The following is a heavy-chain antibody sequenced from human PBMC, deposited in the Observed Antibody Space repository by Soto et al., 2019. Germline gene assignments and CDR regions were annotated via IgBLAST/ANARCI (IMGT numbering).Heavy chain of an antibody. J-gene: IGHJ5*02. CDR2: IKRKTDSGTT. CDR3: TTDLWRIAVVVDSTGYFNT. CDR1: GFTFSDAW. V-gene: IGHV3-15*01. Sequence: PGGSLRLSCAASGFTFSDAWMSLVRQAPGKGLDWVGRIKRKTDSGTTDYAAPVRGRFTISRDDSKNTLYLQMNSLKTEDTGVYYRTTDLWRIAVVVDSTGYFNTWGPGT. D-gene: IGHD2-21*01.